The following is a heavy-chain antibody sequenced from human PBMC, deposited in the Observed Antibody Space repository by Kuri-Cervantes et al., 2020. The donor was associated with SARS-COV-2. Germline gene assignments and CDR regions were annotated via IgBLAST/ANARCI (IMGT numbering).Heavy chain of an antibody. CDR3: ARGDRNYFDY. CDR1: GGSISSSSYY. J-gene: IGHJ4*02. Sequence: SETLSLTCTVSGGSISSSSYYWGWIRQPPGKGLEWIGSIYYSGSTYYNPSLKSRVTISVDKSKNQFSLKLSSVAAADTAVYYCARGDRNYFDYWGQGTLVTVSS. V-gene: IGHV4-39*07. CDR2: IYYSGST.